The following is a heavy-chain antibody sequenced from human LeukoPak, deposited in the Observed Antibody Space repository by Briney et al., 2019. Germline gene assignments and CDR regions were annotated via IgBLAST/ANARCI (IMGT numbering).Heavy chain of an antibody. D-gene: IGHD6-13*01. CDR1: GYTFTSYY. J-gene: IGHJ3*02. Sequence: ASVKVSCKASGYTFTSYYMHWVRQAPGQGLEWVGIINPSGGSTSYAQKFQGRVTMTRDTSTSTVYMELSSLRSEDTAVYYCARDRGIAAVPNDAFDIWGQGTMVTVSS. V-gene: IGHV1-46*01. CDR2: INPSGGST. CDR3: ARDRGIAAVPNDAFDI.